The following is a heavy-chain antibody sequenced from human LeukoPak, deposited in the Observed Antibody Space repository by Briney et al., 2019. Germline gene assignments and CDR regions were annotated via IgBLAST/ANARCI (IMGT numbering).Heavy chain of an antibody. CDR1: GFTVSGNY. V-gene: IGHV3-53*01. CDR3: ARDSYGDYTDY. CDR2: IYSNNIT. J-gene: IGHJ4*02. Sequence: PGGSLRLSCAASGFTVSGNYMSWVRQAPGKGLEWLSVIYSNNITYYADSVKGRFTISRDNSKNTLYLQMNSLRAEDTAVYYCARDSYGDYTDYWGQGTLVTVSS. D-gene: IGHD1-26*01.